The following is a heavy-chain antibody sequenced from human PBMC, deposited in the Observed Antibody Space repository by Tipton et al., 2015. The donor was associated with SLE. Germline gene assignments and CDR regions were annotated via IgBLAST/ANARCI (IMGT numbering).Heavy chain of an antibody. J-gene: IGHJ5*02. CDR1: YGSISSYY. CDR2: IYYSGST. Sequence: TLSLTCTVSYGSISSYYWNWIRQSPEKGLEWIGYIYYSGSTNYNPSLKSRVTMSVDTSKNQFSLKLSSVTAADTAVYYCATSPREFWSGLFDPWGQGTLVTVSS. D-gene: IGHD3-3*01. V-gene: IGHV4-59*08. CDR3: ATSPREFWSGLFDP.